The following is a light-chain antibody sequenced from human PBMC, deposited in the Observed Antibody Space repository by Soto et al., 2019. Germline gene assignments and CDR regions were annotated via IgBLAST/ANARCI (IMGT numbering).Light chain of an antibody. CDR3: QQYSRTPWT. V-gene: IGKV3-20*01. CDR1: QSVSSSY. J-gene: IGKJ1*01. CDR2: GAS. Sequence: EIVLTQSPGTLSLSPGERATLSCRASQSVSSSYLAWYQQKPGQAPRLLIYGASSRATGIPDRFSGSGSGTDFTLTITRLEPEDFAVYYCQQYSRTPWTFGQGTKVDI.